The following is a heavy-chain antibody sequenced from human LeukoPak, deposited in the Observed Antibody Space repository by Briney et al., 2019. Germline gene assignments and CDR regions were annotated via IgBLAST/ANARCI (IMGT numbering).Heavy chain of an antibody. CDR3: ARDATVVRGVPPNAFDI. J-gene: IGHJ3*02. CDR1: GGSISSSNW. V-gene: IGHV4-4*02. D-gene: IGHD4-23*01. CDR2: IYHSGST. Sequence: SGTLSLTCAVSGGSISSSNWWSWVRQPPGKGLEWIGEIYHSGSTNYNPSLKSRVTMSVDTSKNQFSLKLSSVTAADTAVYYCARDATVVRGVPPNAFDIWGQGTMVTVSS.